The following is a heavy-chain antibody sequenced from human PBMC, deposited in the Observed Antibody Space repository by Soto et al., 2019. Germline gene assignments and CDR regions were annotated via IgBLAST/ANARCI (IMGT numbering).Heavy chain of an antibody. J-gene: IGHJ4*02. CDR3: ARVWGYYFDY. CDR2: IYYSGST. CDR1: GGSISSYY. D-gene: IGHD3-10*01. Sequence: QVQLQESGPGLVKPSETLSLTCTVSGGSISSYYWGWIRQPPGKGLEWIGYIYYSGSTNYNPSLKGRVTISVDTSKNQFSLKLSSVTAADTAVYYCARVWGYYFDYWGQGTLVTVSS. V-gene: IGHV4-59*01.